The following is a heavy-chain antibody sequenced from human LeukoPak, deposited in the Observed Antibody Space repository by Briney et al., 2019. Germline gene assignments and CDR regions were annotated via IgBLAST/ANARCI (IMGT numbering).Heavy chain of an antibody. J-gene: IGHJ6*03. CDR3: ARRVRYCSSTSCYNYYYYMDV. CDR2: INHSGST. D-gene: IGHD2-2*02. Sequence: KPSETLSLTCAVYGGSFSGYYWSWIRQPPGKGLEWIGEINHSGSTNYNPSLKSRVTISVDTSKNQFSLKLSSVTAADTAVYYCARRVRYCSSTSCYNYYYYMDVWGKGTTVTVSS. V-gene: IGHV4-34*01. CDR1: GGSFSGYY.